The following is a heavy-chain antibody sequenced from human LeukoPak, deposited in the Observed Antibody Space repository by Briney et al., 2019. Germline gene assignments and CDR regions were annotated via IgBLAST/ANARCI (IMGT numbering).Heavy chain of an antibody. J-gene: IGHJ5*02. V-gene: IGHV4-59*01. D-gene: IGHD3-16*01. Sequence: PSETLSLTCTVSGGSISSYYWSWIRQPPGKGLEWIGYIYYSGSTNYNPSLKSRVAISVDTSKNQFSLKLSSVTAADTAVYYCARRRGGNLNWFDPWGQGTLVTVSS. CDR2: IYYSGST. CDR1: GGSISSYY. CDR3: ARRRGGNLNWFDP.